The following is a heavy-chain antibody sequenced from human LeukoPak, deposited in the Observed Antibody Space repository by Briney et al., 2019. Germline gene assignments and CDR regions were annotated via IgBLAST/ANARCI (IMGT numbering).Heavy chain of an antibody. CDR1: GFTFSSYG. J-gene: IGHJ6*02. CDR2: INPNSGST. Sequence: GGSLRLSCAASGFTFSSYGMHWVRQAPGQGLEWMGRINPNSGSTNYAQKFQGRVTMTRDTSISTAYMELSRLRSDDTAVYYCARDGSISGGMDVWGQGTTVTVSS. D-gene: IGHD1-20*01. CDR3: ARDGSISGGMDV. V-gene: IGHV1-2*06.